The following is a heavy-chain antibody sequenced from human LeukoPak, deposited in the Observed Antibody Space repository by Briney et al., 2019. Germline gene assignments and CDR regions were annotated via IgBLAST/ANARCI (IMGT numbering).Heavy chain of an antibody. CDR1: GYSFTSYD. CDR2: MNSNSGHT. CDR3: ARAIAVRREDY. D-gene: IGHD6-6*01. J-gene: IGHJ4*02. Sequence: GASVKVSCKASGYSFTSYDINWVRQATGQGLEWMGWMNSNSGHTGYAQKFQGRVTMTRNTSISTAYMELSSLRSDDTAVYYCARAIAVRREDYWGQGTLVTVSS. V-gene: IGHV1-8*01.